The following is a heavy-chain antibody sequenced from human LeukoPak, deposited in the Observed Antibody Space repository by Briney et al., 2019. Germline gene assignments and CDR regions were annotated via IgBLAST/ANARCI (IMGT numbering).Heavy chain of an antibody. V-gene: IGHV3-7*01. J-gene: IGHJ4*02. CDR2: IKPDGSET. D-gene: IGHD3-16*02. Sequence: GGSLRLSCAGSGFTFSRYWMSWVRQAPGKGPEWVANIKPDGSETYYVDSVKGRFTISKDSARNSLYLQVNSLRAEDTAVYYCARDRLRLGELSVLPYFDYWGQGTLVTVSS. CDR3: ARDRLRLGELSVLPYFDY. CDR1: GFTFSRYW.